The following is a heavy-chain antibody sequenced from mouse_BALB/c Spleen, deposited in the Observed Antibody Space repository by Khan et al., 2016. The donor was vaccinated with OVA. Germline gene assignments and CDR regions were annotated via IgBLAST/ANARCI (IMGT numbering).Heavy chain of an antibody. V-gene: IGHV1-4*01. Sequence: VQLQESGAELATPGASVKMSCKASGYTFTSYWINWVKQRPGQGLEWIGYINPTTVSTDYNQKFKDKATLTADKSSSTAYMQLSNLTSDDSAVYYCARRGLRWDFDYWGQGTTLTVSS. CDR3: ARRGLRWDFDY. J-gene: IGHJ2*01. CDR2: INPTTVST. CDR1: GYTFTSYW. D-gene: IGHD1-1*01.